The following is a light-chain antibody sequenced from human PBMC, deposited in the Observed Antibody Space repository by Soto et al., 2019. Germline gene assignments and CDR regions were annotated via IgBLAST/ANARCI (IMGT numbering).Light chain of an antibody. CDR1: QSVSSSY. J-gene: IGKJ5*01. V-gene: IGKV3-20*01. Sequence: EIVLTQSPGTLSLSPGERATLSCRASQSVSSSYLTWYQQKPGQAPRLVIYAASSRATGIPDRFSGSGSGTDFTLTISSLEPEDFAVYYCQQNGRSPITFGQGTRLEIK. CDR2: AAS. CDR3: QQNGRSPIT.